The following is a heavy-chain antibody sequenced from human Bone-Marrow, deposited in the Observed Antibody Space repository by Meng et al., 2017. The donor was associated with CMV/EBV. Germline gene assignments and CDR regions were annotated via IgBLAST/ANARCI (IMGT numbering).Heavy chain of an antibody. D-gene: IGHD3-10*01. CDR1: GFTFSSYA. CDR2: ISYDGSNK. J-gene: IGHJ6*02. Sequence: GESLKISCAASGFTFSSYAMHWVRQAPGKGLEWVAVISYDGSNKYYADSVKGRFTISRDNSKNTLYLQMNSLRAEDTAVYYCVRGGEENYGMDVWGQGTTVTVSS. CDR3: VRGGEENYGMDV. V-gene: IGHV3-30-3*01.